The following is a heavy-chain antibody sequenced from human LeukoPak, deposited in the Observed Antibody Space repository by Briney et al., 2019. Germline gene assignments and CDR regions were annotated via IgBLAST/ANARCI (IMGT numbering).Heavy chain of an antibody. CDR2: MNPNSGNT. D-gene: IGHD5-12*01. V-gene: IGHV1-8*01. Sequence: ASVKVSCKVSGYTLTELSMHWVRQATGQGLEWMGWMNPNSGNTGYAQKFQGRVTMTRNTSISTAYKELSSLRSEDTAVYYCARGGYSGYVGFGHVDYWGQGTLVTVSS. J-gene: IGHJ4*02. CDR1: GYTLTELS. CDR3: ARGGYSGYVGFGHVDY.